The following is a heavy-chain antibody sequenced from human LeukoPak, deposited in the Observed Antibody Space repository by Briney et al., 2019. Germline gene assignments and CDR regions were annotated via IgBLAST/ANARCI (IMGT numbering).Heavy chain of an antibody. CDR2: IKQDGSEK. J-gene: IGHJ6*03. D-gene: IGHD3-10*01. CDR3: ASLIRDYYYDSGSYSVYYYYMDL. V-gene: IGHV3-7*01. Sequence: GGSLRLSCAASGFTLSSYWMSWVRQAPGKGLEWVANIKQDGSEKNYVDSVKGRFTISRDNAKNSLYLQMNSLRTEDTAVYYCASLIRDYYYDSGSYSVYYYYMDLWGKGTTVTISS. CDR1: GFTLSSYW.